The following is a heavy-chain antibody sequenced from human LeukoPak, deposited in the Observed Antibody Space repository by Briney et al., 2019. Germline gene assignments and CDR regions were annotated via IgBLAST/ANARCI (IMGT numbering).Heavy chain of an antibody. D-gene: IGHD3-22*01. CDR3: ARDSGPYYESSGYFDY. CDR1: GGSISSYY. V-gene: IGHV4-59*01. CDR2: IYYSGST. Sequence: SETLSLTCTVSGGSISSYYWSWIRQPPGKGLECIGYIYYSGSTNYNPSLKSRVTISIDTSKNQFSLKLSSVTAADTAVYYCARDSGPYYESSGYFDYWGQGILVTVSS. J-gene: IGHJ4*02.